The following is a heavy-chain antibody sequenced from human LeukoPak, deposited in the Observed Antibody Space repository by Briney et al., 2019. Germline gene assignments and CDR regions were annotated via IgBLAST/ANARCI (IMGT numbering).Heavy chain of an antibody. D-gene: IGHD2-8*01. CDR3: ARDLPQGATTNTNGYFDY. CDR1: GFTFSSYS. CDR2: INSSSSYI. J-gene: IGHJ4*02. Sequence: GSLSLSFAASGFTFSSYSMDWVRPAPGKGLEWVSSINSSSSYIYYADSVKGRFTISRDNAQNSLYLQMNSLRAEDTAVYYCARDLPQGATTNTNGYFDYWGQGALVTVSS. V-gene: IGHV3-21*01.